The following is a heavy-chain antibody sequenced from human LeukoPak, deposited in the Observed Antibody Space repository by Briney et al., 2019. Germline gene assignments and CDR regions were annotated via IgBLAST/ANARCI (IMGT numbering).Heavy chain of an antibody. J-gene: IGHJ4*02. CDR3: ARDKYSGSYYFDY. CDR2: INHSGST. D-gene: IGHD1-26*01. V-gene: IGHV4-34*01. CDR1: GGSFSGYY. Sequence: PSETLSLTCAVYGGSFSGYYWSWIRQPPGKGLEWIGEINHSGSTNYNPSLKSRVTISVDTSKNQFSLKLSSVTAADTAVYYCARDKYSGSYYFDYWGQGTLVTVSS.